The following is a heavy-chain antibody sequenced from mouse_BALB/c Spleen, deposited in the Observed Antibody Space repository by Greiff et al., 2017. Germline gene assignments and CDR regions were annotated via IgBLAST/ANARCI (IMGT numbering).Heavy chain of an antibody. CDR2: ISYSGST. D-gene: IGHD2-1*01. J-gene: IGHJ2*01. V-gene: IGHV3-2*02. CDR1: GYSITSDYA. Sequence: EVQLVESGPGLVKPSQSLSLTCTVTGYSITSDYAWNWIRQFPGNKLEWMGYISYSGSTSYNPSLKSRISITRDTSKNQFFLQLNSVTTEDTATYYCARGIYYGNYYFDYWGQGTTLTVSS. CDR3: ARGIYYGNYYFDY.